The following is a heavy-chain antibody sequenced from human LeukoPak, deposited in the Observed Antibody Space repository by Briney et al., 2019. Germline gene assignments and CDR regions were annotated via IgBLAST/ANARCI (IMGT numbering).Heavy chain of an antibody. CDR2: ISTSSRST. D-gene: IGHD3-10*01. CDR3: ARSAVRGVACNY. J-gene: IGHJ4*02. CDR1: GFTFSGFS. V-gene: IGHV3-48*01. Sequence: GGSLRLSCTASGFTFSGFSMHWVRQAPGKGLEWLSYISTSSRSTYYADSVKGRFTISRDNAKNTLFLDMHSLRPGDSAVYYCARSAVRGVACNYWGQGTLLTVSS.